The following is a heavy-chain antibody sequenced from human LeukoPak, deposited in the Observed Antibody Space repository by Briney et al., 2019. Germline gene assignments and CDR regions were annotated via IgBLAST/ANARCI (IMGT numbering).Heavy chain of an antibody. CDR3: ARRFWPRAFDI. Sequence: SKTLSLTCTVSGGSISSGSYYWSWIRQPAGKGLEWIGRIYTSGSTNYNPSLKSRVTISVDTSKNQFSLKLSSVTAADTAVYYCARRFWPRAFDIWGQGTMVTVSS. D-gene: IGHD3-3*01. V-gene: IGHV4-61*02. CDR2: IYTSGST. J-gene: IGHJ3*02. CDR1: GGSISSGSYY.